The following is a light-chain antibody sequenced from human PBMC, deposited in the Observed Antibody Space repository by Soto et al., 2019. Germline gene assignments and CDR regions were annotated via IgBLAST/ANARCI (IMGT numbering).Light chain of an antibody. CDR1: SSDVGGYNY. CDR3: SSYTSSSTLEV. Sequence: QSVLTQPASVSGSPGQSITISCTGTSSDVGGYNYVSWYQQHPGKAPKLMIYDVSNRPSGVSNRFSGSKSGNTASLTISGLQAEDAADYYCSSYTSSSTLEVFGGGTQLTVI. J-gene: IGLJ2*01. V-gene: IGLV2-14*01. CDR2: DVS.